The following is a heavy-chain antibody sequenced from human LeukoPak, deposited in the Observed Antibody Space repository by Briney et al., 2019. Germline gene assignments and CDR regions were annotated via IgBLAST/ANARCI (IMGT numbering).Heavy chain of an antibody. V-gene: IGHV1-46*01. CDR1: GYTFTSYY. J-gene: IGHJ4*02. Sequence: ASVKVSCKASGYTFTSYYMHWVRQAPGQGLEWMRIINPSGGTTTYAQKFQGRVTLTSDTSTSKVYMELSSLTSEDTAVYYCARERGYCGARTCYHFEYWGQGTLVTVSS. CDR2: INPSGGTT. CDR3: ARERGYCGARTCYHFEY. D-gene: IGHD2-15*01.